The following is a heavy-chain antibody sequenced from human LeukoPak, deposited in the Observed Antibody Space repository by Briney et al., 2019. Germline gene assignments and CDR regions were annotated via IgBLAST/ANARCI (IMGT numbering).Heavy chain of an antibody. D-gene: IGHD2-2*02. J-gene: IGHJ6*03. CDR1: GGTFSSYA. CDR3: ARGDIVVVPAAIGGADYYYYYMDV. V-gene: IGHV1-69*05. CDR2: IIPIFGTA. Sequence: SVKVSCKASGGTFSSYATSWVRQAPGQGLEWMGRIIPIFGTANYAQKFQGRVTITTDESTSTAYMELSSLRSEDTAVYYCARGDIVVVPAAIGGADYYYYYMDVWGKGTTVTVSS.